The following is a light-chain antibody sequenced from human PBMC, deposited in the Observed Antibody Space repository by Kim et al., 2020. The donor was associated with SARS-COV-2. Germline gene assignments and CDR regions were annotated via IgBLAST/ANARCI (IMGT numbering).Light chain of an antibody. CDR2: GEH. Sequence: GNKVTISRTGIGGGSATAYEKWLQQRPGSTPSTVIYGEHQRPSGVTTRCSGAIDVSYNSASLTINGLKTEDEADYYCHSYDSTNWVFGGGTQLTVL. CDR3: HSYDSTNWV. J-gene: IGLJ3*02. V-gene: IGLV6-57*02. CDR1: GGGSATAY.